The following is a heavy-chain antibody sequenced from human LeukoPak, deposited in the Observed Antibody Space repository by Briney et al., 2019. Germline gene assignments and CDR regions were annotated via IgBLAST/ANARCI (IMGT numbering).Heavy chain of an antibody. D-gene: IGHD3-10*01. V-gene: IGHV1-69*04. CDR3: ARDRFNYYGSGSHPYYFDY. J-gene: IGHJ4*02. CDR1: GGTFSSYA. Sequence: ASVKVSCKASGGTFSSYAISWVRQAPGQGLEWMGRIIPILGIANYAQKFQGRVTITADKSTSTAYMELSSLGSEDTAVYYCARDRFNYYGSGSHPYYFDYWGQGTLVTVSS. CDR2: IIPILGIA.